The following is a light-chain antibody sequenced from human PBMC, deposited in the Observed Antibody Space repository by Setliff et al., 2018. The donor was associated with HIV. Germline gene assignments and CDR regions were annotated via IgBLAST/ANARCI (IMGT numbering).Light chain of an antibody. CDR2: EVS. V-gene: IGLV2-14*01. Sequence: QSALAQPASVSGSPGQSITISCTGTSSDIGGYSHVSWYQQHPGKVPKLIIYEVSNRPSGVSNRFSGSKSGNTASLTISGLQAEDEADYYCSSYAITNTRPFGTGTKGTVL. CDR3: SSYAITNTRP. CDR1: SSDIGGYSH. J-gene: IGLJ1*01.